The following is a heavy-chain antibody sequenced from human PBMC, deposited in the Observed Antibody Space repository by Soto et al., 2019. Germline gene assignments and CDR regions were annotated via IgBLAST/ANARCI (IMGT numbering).Heavy chain of an antibody. Sequence: EVQLLESGGGLVQPGGSLRLSCAASGFTFSSYAMSWVRQAPGKGLEWVSAISGSGGSTYYADSVKGRFTISRDNSKNTLYLQMNSLRAEDTAVYYCARQRLEWELLGWEYYFDYWGQGTLVTVSS. V-gene: IGHV3-23*01. CDR2: ISGSGGST. J-gene: IGHJ4*02. D-gene: IGHD1-26*01. CDR1: GFTFSSYA. CDR3: ARQRLEWELLGWEYYFDY.